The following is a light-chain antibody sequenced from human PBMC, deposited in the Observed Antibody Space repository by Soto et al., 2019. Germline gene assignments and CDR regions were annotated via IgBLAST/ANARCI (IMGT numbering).Light chain of an antibody. J-gene: IGLJ1*01. Sequence: QSGLTQPPSVSGAPGQRVTISRTGSSSNIGAGYDVHWYQQRPGTAPKLLIFGNINRPSGVPDRFSGSKSGTSASLAITGLQAEDEGDYYCQSYDSTLSARYVFGTGTKVTVL. V-gene: IGLV1-40*01. CDR3: QSYDSTLSARYV. CDR1: SSNIGAGYD. CDR2: GNI.